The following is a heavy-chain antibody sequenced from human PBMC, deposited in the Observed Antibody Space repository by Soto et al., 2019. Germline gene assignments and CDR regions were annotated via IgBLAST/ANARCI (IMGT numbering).Heavy chain of an antibody. D-gene: IGHD3-9*01. Sequence: GGSLGLSCEASGFALRSYGMHWVRQAPGKGLEWVSYIFASGTTIYYADSVKGRFTVSRENAQNSLSLLINNLRAEDTAVYYCARDKDWAFDSWGQGTLVTVSS. CDR2: IFASGTTI. CDR1: GFALRSYG. V-gene: IGHV3-48*03. J-gene: IGHJ4*02. CDR3: ARDKDWAFDS.